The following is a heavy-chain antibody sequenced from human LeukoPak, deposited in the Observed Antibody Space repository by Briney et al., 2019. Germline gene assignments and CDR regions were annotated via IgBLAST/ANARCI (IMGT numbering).Heavy chain of an antibody. Sequence: GGSLRLSCAASGFIFSSFAMTWVRQAPGKGLEGVSSISGSSGSTYYADSVKGRFTISRDNSKNTLYLQMNSLRAEDTAVYYCAKDIVVVPAAGDAFDIWGQGTMVTVSS. CDR2: ISGSSGST. J-gene: IGHJ3*02. CDR1: GFIFSSFA. V-gene: IGHV3-23*01. D-gene: IGHD2-2*01. CDR3: AKDIVVVPAAGDAFDI.